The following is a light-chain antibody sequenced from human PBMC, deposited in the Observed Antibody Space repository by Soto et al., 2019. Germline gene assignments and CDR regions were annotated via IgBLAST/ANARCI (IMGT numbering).Light chain of an antibody. Sequence: EIVLTQSPATLSLSPGERATLSCRASPSVTNFLAWYQQKPGQAPRLLIYGAFNRATGIPARFSGSGSGTDFTFTISSLEPEDSAIYYCQQRSIWPPVTFGQGTRLEIK. J-gene: IGKJ5*01. CDR3: QQRSIWPPVT. V-gene: IGKV3-11*01. CDR1: PSVTNF. CDR2: GAF.